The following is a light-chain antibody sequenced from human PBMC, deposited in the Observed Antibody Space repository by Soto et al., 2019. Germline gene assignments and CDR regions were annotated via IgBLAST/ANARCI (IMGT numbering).Light chain of an antibody. V-gene: IGKV3-15*01. CDR1: QSVSSSY. Sequence: ETVLTQYPGTLSLSPGERATLSCRASQSVSSSYLAWYQQKPGQAPRLPIYGASTRATGIPVRFSGSGSGTEFTLTITSLXSEDSAVYYCQEYNYWHPITFGGGTKVDIK. CDR2: GAS. CDR3: QEYNYWHPIT. J-gene: IGKJ4*01.